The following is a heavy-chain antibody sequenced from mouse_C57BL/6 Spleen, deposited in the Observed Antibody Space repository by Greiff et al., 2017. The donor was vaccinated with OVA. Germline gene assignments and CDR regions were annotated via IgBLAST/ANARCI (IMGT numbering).Heavy chain of an antibody. D-gene: IGHD1-1*01. CDR2: ISYDGSN. CDR3: ARSYGSSHFDY. CDR1: GYSITSGYY. V-gene: IGHV3-6*01. Sequence: EVKLLESGPGLVKPSQSLSLTCSVPGYSITSGYYWNWIRQFPGNKLEWMGYISYDGSNNYNPSLKNRIAITRDTSKNQFFLKLNSVTTEDTATYYCARSYGSSHFDYWGQGTTLTVSS. J-gene: IGHJ2*01.